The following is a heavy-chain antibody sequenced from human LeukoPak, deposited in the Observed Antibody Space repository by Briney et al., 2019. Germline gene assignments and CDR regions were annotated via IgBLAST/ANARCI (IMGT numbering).Heavy chain of an antibody. CDR2: INPNSDGT. CDR1: GYSFTAYF. D-gene: IGHD3-9*01. CDR3: ARVSRFFDWLPPFVY. Sequence: ASVKVSCKASGYSFTAYFVLWVRQAPGHGLEWMGWINPNSDGTNYAQNFQGRVTMTADPSISTAYMELSRLSSDDTAVYYCARVSRFFDWLPPFVYWGQGTLVTVSS. V-gene: IGHV1-2*02. J-gene: IGHJ4*02.